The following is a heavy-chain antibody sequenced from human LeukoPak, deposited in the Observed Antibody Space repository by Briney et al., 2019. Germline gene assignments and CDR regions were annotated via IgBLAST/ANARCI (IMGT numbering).Heavy chain of an antibody. Sequence: PGGSLRLSCAASGFPFSAYSMNWVRQAPGKGLEWVSSISGSSSYMFYADSVKGRFTISRDNAKNSLYLQMNSLRAEDTAVYYCAKAYYDSSGYSYYFDYWGQGTLVTSPQ. D-gene: IGHD3-22*01. CDR3: AKAYYDSSGYSYYFDY. V-gene: IGHV3-21*01. CDR1: GFPFSAYS. J-gene: IGHJ4*02. CDR2: ISGSSSYM.